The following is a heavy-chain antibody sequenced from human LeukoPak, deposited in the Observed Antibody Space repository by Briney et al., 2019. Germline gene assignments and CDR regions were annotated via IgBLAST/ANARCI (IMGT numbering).Heavy chain of an antibody. J-gene: IGHJ4*02. Sequence: GASLQISCKASGYSSTNYYITWVRQMPGEGLEWMGSVDPTDSYANYSPSFQGHVTISADKSISTAYLHWSSLRASDTAMYYCARLGSSHYFDYWGRGALVTVSS. V-gene: IGHV5-10-1*01. CDR3: ARLGSSHYFDY. CDR1: GYSSTNYY. D-gene: IGHD3-16*01. CDR2: VDPTDSYA.